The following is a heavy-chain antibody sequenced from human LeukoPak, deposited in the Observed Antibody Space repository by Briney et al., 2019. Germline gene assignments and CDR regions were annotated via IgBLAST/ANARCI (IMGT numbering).Heavy chain of an antibody. V-gene: IGHV3-23*01. CDR3: AHLPSSGTGIVDY. J-gene: IGHJ4*02. Sequence: GGSLRLSCAASGFTFSSYAMSWVRQAPGKGLEWVSAISGSGGSTYYADSVKGRFTISRDNAKNSLYLQMNSLRAEDTAVYYCAHLPSSGTGIVDYWGQGTLVTVSS. CDR1: GFTFSSYA. D-gene: IGHD3-10*01. CDR2: ISGSGGST.